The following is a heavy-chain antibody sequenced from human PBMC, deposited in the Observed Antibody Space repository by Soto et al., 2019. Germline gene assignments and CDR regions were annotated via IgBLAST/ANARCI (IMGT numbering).Heavy chain of an antibody. V-gene: IGHV3-48*01. CDR3: ARRTGDGDCLYGYFDL. CDR2: ISSSSSTI. Sequence: EVQLVESGGGLVQPGGSLRLSCAASGFTFSSYSMNWVRQAPGKGLEWVSYISSSSSTIYYADSVKGRFTISRDNAKNSLYLQMDSLRAEDTAVYYCARRTGDGDCLYGYFDLWGRGTLVTVSS. CDR1: GFTFSSYS. J-gene: IGHJ2*01. D-gene: IGHD4-17*01.